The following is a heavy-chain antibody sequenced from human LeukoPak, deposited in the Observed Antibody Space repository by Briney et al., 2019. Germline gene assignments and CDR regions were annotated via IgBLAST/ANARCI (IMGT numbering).Heavy chain of an antibody. CDR3: ARVERYHEYFQD. J-gene: IGHJ1*01. D-gene: IGHD3-3*01. CDR1: GGSISSGHYS. Sequence: PSETLSLTCTVSGGSISSGHYSWSWIRQHPGKGLEWIGSIYYSGSTYSNPSLKSRLTISEDKSKNQFSLKLSSVTAADTAVYFCARVERYHEYFQDWGQGTLVIVSS. V-gene: IGHV4-31*03. CDR2: IYYSGST.